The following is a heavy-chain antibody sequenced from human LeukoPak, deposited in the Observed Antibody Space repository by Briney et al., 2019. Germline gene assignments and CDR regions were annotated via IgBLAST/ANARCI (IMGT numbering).Heavy chain of an antibody. J-gene: IGHJ1*01. D-gene: IGHD6-19*01. CDR2: INHSGST. CDR1: GGSFSGYY. V-gene: IGHV4-34*01. Sequence: PSETLSLTCAVYGGSFSGYYWSWIRQPPGKGLEWIGEINHSGSTNYNPSLESRVTISVDTSKNQFSLKLSSVTAADTAVYYCARGVSGIAVSYFQHWGQGTLVTVSS. CDR3: ARGVSGIAVSYFQH.